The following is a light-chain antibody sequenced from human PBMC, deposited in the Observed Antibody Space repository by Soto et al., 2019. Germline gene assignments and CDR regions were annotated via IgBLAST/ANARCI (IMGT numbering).Light chain of an antibody. CDR2: KVS. V-gene: IGKV2-30*01. Sequence: DALMTQSPLSLPVTLGQTASISCRSSQSLLYGDGTTYLNWFHQRPGQSPRRLIYKVSHRGSGVPDRFSGSGSGTDFTLEISRVEAEDVGVYYCMQGTHWPYTFGQGTRLEIK. CDR1: QSLLYGDGTTY. J-gene: IGKJ2*01. CDR3: MQGTHWPYT.